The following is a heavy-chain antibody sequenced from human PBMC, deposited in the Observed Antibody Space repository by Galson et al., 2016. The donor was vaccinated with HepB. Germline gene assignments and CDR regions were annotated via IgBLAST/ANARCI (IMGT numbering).Heavy chain of an antibody. Sequence: SVKVSCKASGYAFTNYLMHWVRQAPGQGLEWMGIINPSDGTISYAQKFPGRVTMTRDTSTSTAYMELSSLRSEDTAVYYCVRAVVVVVPAANDPFDYWGQGTLVTVSS. D-gene: IGHD2-2*01. V-gene: IGHV1-46*01. CDR1: GYAFTNYL. J-gene: IGHJ4*02. CDR2: INPSDGTI. CDR3: VRAVVVVVPAANDPFDY.